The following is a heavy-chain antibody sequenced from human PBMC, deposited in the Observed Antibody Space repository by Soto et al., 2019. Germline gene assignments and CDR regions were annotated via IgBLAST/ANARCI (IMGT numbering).Heavy chain of an antibody. D-gene: IGHD3-10*01. CDR3: ARDRDDYGSGNYYNRIDF. Sequence: SVTVCCTASASIFNTYGISWLRPAPRQGLEWMGGIIPLFGTPNYAQRFQGRVTITADESTSTAYMELSRLRSEDTAVYYCARDRDDYGSGNYYNRIDFWGQGTLVTVSS. J-gene: IGHJ4*02. CDR1: ASIFNTYG. V-gene: IGHV1-69*13. CDR2: IIPLFGTP.